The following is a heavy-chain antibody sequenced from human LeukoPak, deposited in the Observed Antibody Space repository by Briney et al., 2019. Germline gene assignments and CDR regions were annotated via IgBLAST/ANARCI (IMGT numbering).Heavy chain of an antibody. CDR1: GFTFSSYA. V-gene: IGHV3-23*01. CDR2: ISGSGGST. J-gene: IGHJ4*02. CDR3: AKDSGWGYSSSWYYFDY. D-gene: IGHD6-13*01. Sequence: GGSLRLSCAASGFTFSSYAMSWVRQAPGKGLEWVSAISGSGGSTYYADSVKGRFTISRDNSKNTLYLQMNSLRAEDTAVYYCAKDSGWGYSSSWYYFDYWGQGTLVTVSS.